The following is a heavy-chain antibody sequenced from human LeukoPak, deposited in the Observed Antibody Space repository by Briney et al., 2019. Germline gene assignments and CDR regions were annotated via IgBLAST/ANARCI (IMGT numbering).Heavy chain of an antibody. CDR1: GYTFTSYD. CDR3: AREGPVEWELTRWFDP. CDR2: MNPNSGNT. Sequence: ASVKVSCKASGYTFTSYDINWVRQATGQGLEWMGWMNPNSGNTGYAQKFQGRVTITRNTSISTAYMELSSLRSEDTAVYYCAREGPVEWELTRWFDPWGQGTLVTVSS. D-gene: IGHD1-26*01. J-gene: IGHJ5*02. V-gene: IGHV1-8*03.